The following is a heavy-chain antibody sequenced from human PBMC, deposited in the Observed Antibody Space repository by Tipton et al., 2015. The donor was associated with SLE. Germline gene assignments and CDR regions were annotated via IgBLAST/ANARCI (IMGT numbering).Heavy chain of an antibody. CDR2: IYTSGST. V-gene: IGHV4-61*02. J-gene: IGHJ3*02. CDR1: GGSISSGNYY. Sequence: TLSLTCTVSGGSISSGNYYWSWIRQPAGKGLEWIGRIYTSGSTNYNPSLKSRVTISVDTSKNQFSLNLSSVTAADTAVYYCARLGVRGWYDAFDIWGQGTLVTVSS. CDR3: ARLGVRGWYDAFDI. D-gene: IGHD6-19*01.